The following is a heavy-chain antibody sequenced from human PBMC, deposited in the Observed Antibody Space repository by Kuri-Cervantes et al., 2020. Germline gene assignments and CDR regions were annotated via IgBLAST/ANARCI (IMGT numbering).Heavy chain of an antibody. D-gene: IGHD3-22*01. V-gene: IGHV4-59*01. CDR1: GGSISSYY. J-gene: IGHJ2*01. CDR3: ARGALGYYYDSSGFWYFDL. Sequence: ESLKISCTASGGSISSYYWSWIRQPPGKGLEWIGYIYYSGSTNYNPSLKSRVTISVDTSKNQFSLKLSSVTAADTAVYYCARGALGYYYDSSGFWYFDLCGRGAL. CDR2: IYYSGST.